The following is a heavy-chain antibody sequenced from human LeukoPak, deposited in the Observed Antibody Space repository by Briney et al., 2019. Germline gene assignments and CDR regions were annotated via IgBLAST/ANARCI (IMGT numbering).Heavy chain of an antibody. CDR3: AKDILTGYYAPFDY. J-gene: IGHJ4*02. CDR2: ISGSVGST. V-gene: IGHV3-23*01. D-gene: IGHD3-9*01. CDR1: GFTFNNYA. Sequence: GGSLRLSCAASGFTFNNYAMSWVRQAPGKGLEWVSVISGSVGSTYYADSVKGRFTISRDNSKNTLYLQMNSLRAEDTAVYFCAKDILTGYYAPFDYWGQETLVTVSS.